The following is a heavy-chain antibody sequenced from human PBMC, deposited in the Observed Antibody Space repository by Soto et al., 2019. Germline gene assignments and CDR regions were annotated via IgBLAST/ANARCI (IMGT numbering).Heavy chain of an antibody. V-gene: IGHV3-30*18. CDR2: ISFDGSEK. J-gene: IGHJ6*02. CDR3: AKSSRKYCMDV. Sequence: GGSLRLSCAASGFAFSSYGMHWVRQAPGKGLEWVAIISFDGSEKYYADSVKGRFTISRDNSKNTLYLQMNSLRAEDTAVYYCAKSSRKYCMDVWGQGTTVTVSS. D-gene: IGHD6-13*01. CDR1: GFAFSSYG.